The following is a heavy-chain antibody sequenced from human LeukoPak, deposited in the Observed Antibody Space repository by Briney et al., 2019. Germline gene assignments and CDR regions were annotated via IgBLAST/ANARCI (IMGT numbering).Heavy chain of an antibody. CDR3: AKEGPTGAGWYYYMDV. CDR2: ISSDTHGT. J-gene: IGHJ6*03. Sequence: GGSLRLSCAASGFTFNSYSMNWVRQAPGRGLERISYISSDTHGTYYADSVKGRFTISRDNSKNTLYLQMNSLRAEDTAVYYCAKEGPTGAGWYYYMDVWGKGTTVTISS. D-gene: IGHD1-14*01. V-gene: IGHV3-48*01. CDR1: GFTFNSYS.